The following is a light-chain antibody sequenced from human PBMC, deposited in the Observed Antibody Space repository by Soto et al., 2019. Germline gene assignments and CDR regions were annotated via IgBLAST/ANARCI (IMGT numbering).Light chain of an antibody. Sequence: QSLLTQPASVSVSAGQSITISCSGTSSDVGAYNYVSWYQQYPGKAPKLMIYGVTNRPSGVSNRFSGSKTGNTASLTISGLQAEDEADYYCFSHRGGDSHVFGTGTKVTVL. CDR1: SSDVGAYNY. J-gene: IGLJ1*01. CDR2: GVT. CDR3: FSHRGGDSHV. V-gene: IGLV2-14*01.